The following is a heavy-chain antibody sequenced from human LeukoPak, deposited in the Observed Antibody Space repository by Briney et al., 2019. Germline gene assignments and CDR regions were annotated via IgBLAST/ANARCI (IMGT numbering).Heavy chain of an antibody. D-gene: IGHD6-13*01. V-gene: IGHV3-48*03. Sequence: PGGSLRLSCAASGFTFSSYEMNWVRQAPGKGLEWVSYIYSSGITIYYADSVKGRFTISRDNAKNSLYLQMNSLRAEDTAVYYCARVGYSSSWHPGLPFDIWGQGTMVTVSS. CDR1: GFTFSSYE. CDR3: ARVGYSSSWHPGLPFDI. J-gene: IGHJ3*02. CDR2: IYSSGITI.